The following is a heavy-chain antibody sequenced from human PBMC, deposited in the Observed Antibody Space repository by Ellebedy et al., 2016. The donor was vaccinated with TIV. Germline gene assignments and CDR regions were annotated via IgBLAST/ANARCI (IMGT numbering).Heavy chain of an antibody. D-gene: IGHD3-10*01. Sequence: GGSLRLXCAASGFTFSSYGMHWVRQAPGKGLEWVAVISYDGSNNYYADSVKGRFTISRDRSKNIVYLQMSSLRPEDTALYYCAKQEFDTFNIWGQGKMVTVSS. J-gene: IGHJ3*02. CDR3: AKQEFDTFNI. V-gene: IGHV3-33*05. CDR1: GFTFSSYG. CDR2: ISYDGSNN.